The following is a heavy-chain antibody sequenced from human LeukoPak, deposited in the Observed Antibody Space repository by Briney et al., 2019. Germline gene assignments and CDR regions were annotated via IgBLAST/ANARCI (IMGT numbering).Heavy chain of an antibody. D-gene: IGHD5-18*01. CDR1: GFTFSSYG. V-gene: IGHV3-30*02. Sequence: GGSLRLSCAASGFTFSSYGMHSVRQAPGKGLEWVAFIRYDGSNKYYADSVKGRFTISRDNSKNTLYLQMNSLRAEDTAVYYCAKNRYSYGPFDYWGQGTLVTVSS. CDR2: IRYDGSNK. J-gene: IGHJ4*02. CDR3: AKNRYSYGPFDY.